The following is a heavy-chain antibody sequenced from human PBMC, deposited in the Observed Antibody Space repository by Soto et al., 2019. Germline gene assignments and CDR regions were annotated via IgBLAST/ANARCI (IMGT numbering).Heavy chain of an antibody. CDR1: GFTFSDYY. CDR2: ISSSGSTI. V-gene: IGHV3-11*01. Sequence: QVQLAESGGGLVKPGVSLRLSCAASGFTFSDYYMSWIRQAPGKELEWVSYISSSGSTIYYADSVKCRFTISRDNAKNALYLQMNSLRAEDTAVYYCAREPQVAGTSHRYWGKGTLVTFCS. D-gene: IGHD6-19*01. J-gene: IGHJ4*02. CDR3: AREPQVAGTSHRY.